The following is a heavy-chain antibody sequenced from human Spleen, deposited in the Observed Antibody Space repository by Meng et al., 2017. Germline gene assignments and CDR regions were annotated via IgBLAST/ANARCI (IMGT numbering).Heavy chain of an antibody. Sequence: QVKLQGSGPGLVKPSAPLSLTCAVSGDSISSSNWWGWIRQPPGKGLEWIGYIYYSGSIHYNPSLKSRVTMSVDTSKNQFSLKLISVTAVDTAVYYCARKTPGIWYFDLWGRGTLVTVSS. CDR3: ARKTPGIWYFDL. CDR1: GDSISSSNW. V-gene: IGHV4-28*05. J-gene: IGHJ2*01. CDR2: IYYSGSI. D-gene: IGHD3-10*01.